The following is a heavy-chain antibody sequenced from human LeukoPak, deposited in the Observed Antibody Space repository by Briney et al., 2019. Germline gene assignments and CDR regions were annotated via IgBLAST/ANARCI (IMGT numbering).Heavy chain of an antibody. J-gene: IGHJ3*02. D-gene: IGHD1-26*01. CDR2: INHSGST. Sequence: SETLSLTCAADGGSCSGYYCRWSRQPPGKGREWIGEINHSGSTNYNPSLNSRVPISVDTSKTQFSLNLSPVTAAATAVSYCARAPPLVAAGGRGAFDIWGQGTMVTVSS. CDR3: ARAPPLVAAGGRGAFDI. CDR1: GGSCSGYY. V-gene: IGHV4-34*01.